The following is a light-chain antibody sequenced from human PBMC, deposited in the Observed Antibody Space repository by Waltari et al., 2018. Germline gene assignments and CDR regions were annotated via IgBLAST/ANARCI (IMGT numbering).Light chain of an antibody. CDR2: RDN. Sequence: SYALTQPSSVSLSPGQTANITCSGNVLAKKYGRWLQQKPGQAPMLLIYRDNARPSGIPERFSGSSSGTTVTLTISGAHVEDEADYYCYSVSANSWVFGGGTRLTVL. V-gene: IGLV3-27*01. J-gene: IGLJ3*02. CDR3: YSVSANSWV. CDR1: VLAKKY.